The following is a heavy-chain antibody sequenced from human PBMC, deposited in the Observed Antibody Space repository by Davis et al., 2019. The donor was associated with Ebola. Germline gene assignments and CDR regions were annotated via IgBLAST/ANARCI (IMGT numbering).Heavy chain of an antibody. CDR1: GDSVSRAA. Sequence: HSQTLSLTCAIPGDSVSRAAWNWIRQSPSRGPEWLGRTYYTSKWHNDYAVSVKSRIIINSETSKNQFSLQLNSVTPEDTALYYCTRGWLRGGMDVWGEGTTVTV. CDR3: TRGWLRGGMDV. D-gene: IGHD5-18*01. J-gene: IGHJ6*02. V-gene: IGHV6-1*01. CDR2: TYYTSKWHN.